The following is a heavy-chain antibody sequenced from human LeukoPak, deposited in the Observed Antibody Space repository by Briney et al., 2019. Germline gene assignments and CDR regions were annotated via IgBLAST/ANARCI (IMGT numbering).Heavy chain of an antibody. J-gene: IGHJ5*02. D-gene: IGHD2-2*02. Sequence: PGGSLTLSCAASGFTFSNYAMSWVRQAPGKELAWVSGISGSGTSTYYADSVKGRFTISRDNSKNTLYVEMNSLRAEDTAVYYCTAAIHTYNWFDPWGQGTLVTVSS. CDR3: TAAIHTYNWFDP. CDR1: GFTFSNYA. CDR2: ISGSGTST. V-gene: IGHV3-23*01.